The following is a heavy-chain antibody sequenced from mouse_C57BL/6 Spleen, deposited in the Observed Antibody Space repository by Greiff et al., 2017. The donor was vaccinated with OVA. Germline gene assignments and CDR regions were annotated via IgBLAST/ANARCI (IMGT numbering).Heavy chain of an antibody. CDR1: GFTFSDYY. Sequence: EVNVVESEGGLVQPGSSLKLSCTASGFTFSDYYMAWVRQVPEKGLEWVANINYDGSSTYYLDSLKSRFIISRDNAKNILYLQMSSLKSEDTATYYCARHVTTVVRYFDVWGTGTTVTVSS. CDR3: ARHVTTVVRYFDV. V-gene: IGHV5-16*01. J-gene: IGHJ1*03. CDR2: INYDGSST. D-gene: IGHD1-1*01.